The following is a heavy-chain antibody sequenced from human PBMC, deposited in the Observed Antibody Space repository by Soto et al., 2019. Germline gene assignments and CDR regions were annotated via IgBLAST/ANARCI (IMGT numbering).Heavy chain of an antibody. CDR3: FGVRGGAPFDP. V-gene: IGHV6-1*01. CDR2: TYYRSKWYN. J-gene: IGHJ5*02. Sequence: RLCFAGGLEWLGRTYYRSKWYNEYAVSVKSRITINPDTSKNQFSLQLYSVTPEDTAVYYCFGVRGGAPFDPWRQGTLVTVSS. D-gene: IGHD3-3*01.